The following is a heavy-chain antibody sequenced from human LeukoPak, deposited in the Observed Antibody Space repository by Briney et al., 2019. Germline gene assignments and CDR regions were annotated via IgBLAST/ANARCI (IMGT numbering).Heavy chain of an antibody. V-gene: IGHV4-59*08. Sequence: SETLSLTCTVSGGSIRGSYWSWIRQPPGKGLEWIAYMYNSGSTNYNPSLKSRVTISIDTSKNQFSLKLSSVTAADTAVYYCARMSGVVVAGTSWFDPWGQGTLVTVSS. J-gene: IGHJ5*02. CDR1: GGSIRGSY. CDR2: MYNSGST. D-gene: IGHD6-19*01. CDR3: ARMSGVVVAGTSWFDP.